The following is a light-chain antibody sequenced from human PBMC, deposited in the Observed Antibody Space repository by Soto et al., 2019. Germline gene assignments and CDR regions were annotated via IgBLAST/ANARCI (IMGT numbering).Light chain of an antibody. CDR2: GAS. V-gene: IGKV3-15*01. CDR3: QQYNDWPRT. CDR1: QSISNT. Sequence: EIVMTQSPATLSVPPGERATLSCRASQSISNTLAWFQQKPGQGPRLLIYGASTRATGIPARFSGSGSGTEFTLTISSLQSEDFAVYFCQQYNDWPRTFGQGTTLEIK. J-gene: IGKJ2*01.